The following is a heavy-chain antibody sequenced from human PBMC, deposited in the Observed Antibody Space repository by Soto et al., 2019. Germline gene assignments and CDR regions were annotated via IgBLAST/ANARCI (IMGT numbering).Heavy chain of an antibody. V-gene: IGHV3-33*01. CDR3: ARGMATFHYFDY. CDR1: GFTFSSYG. D-gene: IGHD5-12*01. Sequence: GGSQSLSCAASGFTFSSYGMHWVRPAPGKGLKWVAVIWYDGSNKYYADSVKGRFTISRDNSKNTLYLQMNSLRAEDTAVYYCARGMATFHYFDYWGQGTLVTFSS. CDR2: IWYDGSNK. J-gene: IGHJ4*02.